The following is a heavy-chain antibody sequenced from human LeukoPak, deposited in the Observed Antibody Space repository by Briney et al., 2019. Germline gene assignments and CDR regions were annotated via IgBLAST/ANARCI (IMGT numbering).Heavy chain of an antibody. Sequence: GGSLRLSCAASGFTFSSYWMSWVRQAPGKVLEWVANIKQDGTEKYYVDSVKGRFTISRDNAKNSLYLQMNSLRAEDTAVYFCARESLVSGTTRGNYYYYGMDVWGQGSTVTVSS. CDR3: ARESLVSGTTRGNYYYYGMDV. J-gene: IGHJ6*02. V-gene: IGHV3-7*01. CDR1: GFTFSSYW. D-gene: IGHD1-7*01. CDR2: IKQDGTEK.